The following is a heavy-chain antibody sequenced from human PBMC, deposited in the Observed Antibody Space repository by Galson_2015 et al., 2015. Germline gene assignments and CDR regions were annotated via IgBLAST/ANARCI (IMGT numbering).Heavy chain of an antibody. D-gene: IGHD5-24*01. Sequence: QSGAEVKKPGESLKISCTGSGYSFTNYWIGWVRQMPGKGLEWMGVIYPGDSDTRYSPSFQDQVTISADKSISTAYLQWSSLKASDTAMYYCARPEMATRAFDIWGQGTMVTVSS. CDR1: GYSFTNYW. V-gene: IGHV5-51*01. J-gene: IGHJ3*02. CDR3: ARPEMATRAFDI. CDR2: IYPGDSDT.